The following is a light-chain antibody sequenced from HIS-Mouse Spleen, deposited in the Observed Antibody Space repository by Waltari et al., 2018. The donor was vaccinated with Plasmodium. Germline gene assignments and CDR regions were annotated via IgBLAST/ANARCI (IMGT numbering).Light chain of an antibody. CDR1: QGIRND. CDR2: AAS. V-gene: IGKV1-6*01. CDR3: LQDYNYPYT. Sequence: AIQMTQSPSSLSASVGGRVTITCRASQGIRNDLGWYQQKPGKAPKLLIYAASSLQSGVPSSVSGSGSGTDFTLTISSLQPEDFATYYCLQDYNYPYTIGQGTKLEIK. J-gene: IGKJ2*01.